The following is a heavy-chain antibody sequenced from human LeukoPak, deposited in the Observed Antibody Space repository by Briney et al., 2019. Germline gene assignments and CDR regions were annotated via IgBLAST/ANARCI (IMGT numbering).Heavy chain of an antibody. D-gene: IGHD3-10*01. V-gene: IGHV1-69*13. J-gene: IGHJ4*02. CDR3: ARHPGFGSGSYH. CDR1: GGTFSRYA. CDR2: IIPIFSTT. Sequence: GASVKVSCKASGGTFSRYAISWVRQAPGQGLEWMGGIIPIFSTTNYAQKFQGRVTITADESTSTAYMELSSLRSEDTAVYYCARHPGFGSGSYHWGQGTLVTVSS.